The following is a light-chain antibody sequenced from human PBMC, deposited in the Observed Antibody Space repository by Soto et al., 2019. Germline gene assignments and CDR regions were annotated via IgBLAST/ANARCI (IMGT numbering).Light chain of an antibody. V-gene: IGKV3-15*01. CDR3: QQYNSWPLYT. CDR2: GSS. J-gene: IGKJ2*01. Sequence: EIVMTQSPATLYVSPGERATLSCRASQSVSSNLAWYQQKPGQAPRLLIYGSSTRAIGIPARFSGSGSGTEFTLTISSLQSEDSAVYYCQQYNSWPLYTFGQGTKLEIK. CDR1: QSVSSN.